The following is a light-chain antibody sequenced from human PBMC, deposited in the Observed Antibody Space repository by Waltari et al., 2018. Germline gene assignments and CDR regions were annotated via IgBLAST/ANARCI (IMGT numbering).Light chain of an antibody. V-gene: IGKV3-11*01. CDR3: QQRNNWPVT. J-gene: IGKJ5*01. CDR1: QGASTY. Sequence: EIVLTQSLATMSLPPGYRATLSCRASQGASTYLAWYQQKPGQAPRLLIYDASKRATGIPARFSGSGSGTDFTLTISSLEPEDFAVYYCQQRNNWPVTFGQGTRLEIQ. CDR2: DAS.